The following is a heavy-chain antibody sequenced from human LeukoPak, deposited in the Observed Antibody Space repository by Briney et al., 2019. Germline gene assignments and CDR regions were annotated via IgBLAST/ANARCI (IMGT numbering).Heavy chain of an antibody. CDR2: IFYNGNT. CDR3: VRNFDSYNAFDI. CDR1: GGSISIGGYY. V-gene: IGHV4-31*03. J-gene: IGHJ3*02. Sequence: PSQTLSLTCTVSGGSISIGGYYWSWIRQHPGKGLEWIGYIFYNGNTYYNPSLKSRLIISGDTSENQFSLKLSSVTAADTAVYYCVRNFDSYNAFDIWGQGTMVTVSS. D-gene: IGHD3-22*01.